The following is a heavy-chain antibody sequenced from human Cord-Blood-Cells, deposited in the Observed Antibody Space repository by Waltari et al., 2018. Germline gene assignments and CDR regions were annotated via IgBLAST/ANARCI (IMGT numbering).Heavy chain of an antibody. Sequence: QLQLQESGPGLVKPSETLSLTCTVSGRSISSSSYYWGWIRQPPGKGLEWIGSIYYSGSTYYNPSLKSRVTISVDTSKNQFSLKLSSVTAADTAVYYCASTASSSWYYWGQGTLVTVSS. V-gene: IGHV4-39*01. D-gene: IGHD6-13*01. CDR2: IYYSGST. CDR1: GRSISSSSYY. J-gene: IGHJ4*02. CDR3: ASTASSSWYY.